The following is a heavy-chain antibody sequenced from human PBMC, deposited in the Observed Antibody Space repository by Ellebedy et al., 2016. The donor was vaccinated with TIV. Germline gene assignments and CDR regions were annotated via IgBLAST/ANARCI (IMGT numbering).Heavy chain of an antibody. CDR3: AKDRFSSAWYGGYFDY. CDR2: ISGSGYSP. V-gene: IGHV3-23*01. D-gene: IGHD6-19*01. CDR1: GFTFSSYA. J-gene: IGHJ4*02. Sequence: GESLKISCAASGFTFSSYAMSWVRQAPGKGLEWVSAISGSGYSPHYADSVKGRFTISRDTSKTTLYLKMNSLRAEDTAVYYCAKDRFSSAWYGGYFDYWGQGTLVTVSS.